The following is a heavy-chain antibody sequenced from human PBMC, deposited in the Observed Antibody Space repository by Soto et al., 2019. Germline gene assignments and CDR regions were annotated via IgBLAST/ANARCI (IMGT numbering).Heavy chain of an antibody. CDR1: GYTFTSYA. CDR3: ARSIVGVTALHY. Sequence: QVQLVQSGAEEKKPGASVKVSCKASGYTFTSYAMHWVRQAPGQRLEWMGWINAGNGNTKYSQKFQGRVTITMDTAASTVYMELSSLRSEDTAVYYCARSIVGVTALHYWGQGTPVTVSS. J-gene: IGHJ4*02. V-gene: IGHV1-3*05. D-gene: IGHD2-21*02. CDR2: INAGNGNT.